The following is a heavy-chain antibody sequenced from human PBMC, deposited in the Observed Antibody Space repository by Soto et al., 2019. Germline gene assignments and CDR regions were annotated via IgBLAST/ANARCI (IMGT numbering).Heavy chain of an antibody. V-gene: IGHV3-9*01. CDR3: AKDTLYGGNYYYYYLDV. Sequence: EVQLVESGGGLVQPGGSLRLSCAVSGFTFDAYAMHWVRQAPGTGLEWVSGIRWNSGSVGYANSVKGRFTISRDNAKNSLYLQMNRLRAEDTALYYCAKDTLYGGNYYYYYLDVWGKGTAVTVSS. J-gene: IGHJ6*03. CDR2: IRWNSGSV. D-gene: IGHD4-17*01. CDR1: GFTFDAYA.